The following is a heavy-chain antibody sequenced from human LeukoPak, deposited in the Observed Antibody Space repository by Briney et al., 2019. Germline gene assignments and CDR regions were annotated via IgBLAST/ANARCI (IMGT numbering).Heavy chain of an antibody. V-gene: IGHV1-69*13. J-gene: IGHJ5*02. D-gene: IGHD2-2*01. CDR1: GGTFSSYA. CDR2: IIPIFGTA. CDR3: ARAHLLGYCSRTSCPNWFDP. Sequence: GASVKVSCKASGGTFSSYAISWVRQAPGQGLEWMGGIIPIFGTANYAQKFQGRVTITADESTSTAYMELSSLRSDDTAVYYCARAHLLGYCSRTSCPNWFDPWGQGTLVTVSS.